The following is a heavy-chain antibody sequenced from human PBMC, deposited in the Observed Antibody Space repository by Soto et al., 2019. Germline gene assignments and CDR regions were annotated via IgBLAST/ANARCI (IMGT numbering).Heavy chain of an antibody. CDR2: ISAYNGNT. CDR3: ARVTLRFLEWLSFPPYYYYYGMDV. V-gene: IGHV1-18*01. D-gene: IGHD3-3*01. CDR1: GYTFTSYG. Sequence: RASVKVSCKASGYTFTSYGISWVRQAPGQGLEWMGWISAYNGNTNYAQKLQGRVTMTTDTSTSTAYMELRSLRSDDTAVYYCARVTLRFLEWLSFPPYYYYYGMDVWGQGTTVTVSS. J-gene: IGHJ6*02.